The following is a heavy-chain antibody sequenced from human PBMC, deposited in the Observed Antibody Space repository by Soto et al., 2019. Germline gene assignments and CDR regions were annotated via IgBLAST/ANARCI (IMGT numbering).Heavy chain of an antibody. Sequence: ASVKVSCKASGYTFTGYYMHWVRQAPGQGLEWMGWINPNSSGTNYAQKFQGRVTMTRDTSISTAYMELSRLRSDDTAVYYCARRYCSGGSCYWWAYYFDYWGQGTLVTVSS. D-gene: IGHD2-15*01. CDR2: INPNSSGT. CDR3: ARRYCSGGSCYWWAYYFDY. CDR1: GYTFTGYY. V-gene: IGHV1-2*02. J-gene: IGHJ4*02.